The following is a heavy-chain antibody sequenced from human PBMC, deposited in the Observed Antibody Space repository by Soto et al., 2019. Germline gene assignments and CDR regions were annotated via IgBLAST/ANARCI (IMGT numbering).Heavy chain of an antibody. D-gene: IGHD3-22*01. Sequence: SWNVACKASGYTFTGYGISWVRQAPGQGLEWMGWISAYNGNTNYAQKLQGRVTMTTDTSTSTAYMELRSLRSDDTAVYYCARDAVTMIVVVPSPSYYGMDVWGQGTTVTVYS. V-gene: IGHV1-18*01. CDR1: GYTFTGYG. CDR3: ARDAVTMIVVVPSPSYYGMDV. CDR2: ISAYNGNT. J-gene: IGHJ6*02.